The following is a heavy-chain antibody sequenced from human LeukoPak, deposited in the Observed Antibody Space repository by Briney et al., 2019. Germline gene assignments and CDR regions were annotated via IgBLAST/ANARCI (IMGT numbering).Heavy chain of an antibody. CDR2: IHSDGTT. D-gene: IGHD6-19*01. CDR1: EFSVSSNY. Sequence: GGSLRLSCAASEFSVSSNYMTWVRQAPGKGPEWVSVIHSDGTTYYADSVRGRFTISTDNFKNSLFLQMNSMGADDTAVYYCVREGTPGRQFFDLWGRGTLVTVSS. CDR3: VREGTPGRQFFDL. V-gene: IGHV3-53*01. J-gene: IGHJ2*01.